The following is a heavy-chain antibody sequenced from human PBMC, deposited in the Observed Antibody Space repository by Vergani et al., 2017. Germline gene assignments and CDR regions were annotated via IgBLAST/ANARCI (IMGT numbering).Heavy chain of an antibody. Sequence: EVQLLESGGRLVQPGGSLRLSCVASGFAFSRYAMSWVRQAPGKGLEWVSGLTASGSGISYADSVRGRFTISRDNSKNTLFLHMDSLRAEDTAVYYCAKSGWLQHFGAHYFDSWGQGILVTVSS. V-gene: IGHV3-23*01. J-gene: IGHJ4*02. D-gene: IGHD5-24*01. CDR3: AKSGWLQHFGAHYFDS. CDR1: GFAFSRYA. CDR2: LTASGSGI.